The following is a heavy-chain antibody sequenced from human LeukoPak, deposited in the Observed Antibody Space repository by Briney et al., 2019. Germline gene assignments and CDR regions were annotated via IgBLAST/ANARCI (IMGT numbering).Heavy chain of an antibody. CDR2: IYYGGST. J-gene: IGHJ5*02. CDR3: ARQVNWFDP. Sequence: GSLKLSCAASGFTFSRYSMNWVRQAPGKGLEWIGYIYYGGSTNYNPSLKSRVTISVHTSKNQFSLKLNSVTAADTAVYYCARQVNWFDPWGQGTLVTVSS. V-gene: IGHV4-59*08. CDR1: GFTFSRYS.